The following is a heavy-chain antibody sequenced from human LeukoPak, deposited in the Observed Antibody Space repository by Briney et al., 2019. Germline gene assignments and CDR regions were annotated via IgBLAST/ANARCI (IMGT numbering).Heavy chain of an antibody. V-gene: IGHV3-21*01. CDR2: FSSS. J-gene: IGHJ4*02. Sequence: GGSLRLSCAAPGFTFSNYNMNWVRQAPGKGLEWVSSFSSSRFTISRDNAKNSLYLQMNSLRAEDTAVYYCARLRGTYSIDYWGQGTLVTVSS. CDR1: GFTFSNYN. CDR3: ARLRGTYSIDY. D-gene: IGHD1-26*01.